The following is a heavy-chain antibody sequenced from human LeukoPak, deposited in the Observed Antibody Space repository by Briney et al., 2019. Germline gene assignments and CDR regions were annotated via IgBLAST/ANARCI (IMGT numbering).Heavy chain of an antibody. V-gene: IGHV1-2*02. D-gene: IGHD3-16*02. CDR1: GYTFTGYY. J-gene: IGHJ4*02. CDR3: ARASIPFMITFGGVIVDSFDY. CDR2: INPNSGGT. Sequence: ASVKVSCKASGYTFTGYYMHWVRQAPGQGLEWMGWINPNSGGTNYAQKFQGRVTMTRDTSISTAYMELSRLRSDDTAVYYCARASIPFMITFGGVIVDSFDYWGQGTLVTVSS.